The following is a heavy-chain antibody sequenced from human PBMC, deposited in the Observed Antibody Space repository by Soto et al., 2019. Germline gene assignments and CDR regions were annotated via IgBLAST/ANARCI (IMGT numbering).Heavy chain of an antibody. D-gene: IGHD2-8*02. Sequence: KVSCKASGGTFSSYAISWVRQAPGQGLEWMGGIIPIFGTANYAQKFQGRVTITADESTSTAYMELSSLRSEDTAVYYCARRMEPGGAFDIWGQGTMVTVSS. CDR2: IIPIFGTA. J-gene: IGHJ3*02. V-gene: IGHV1-69*01. CDR3: ARRMEPGGAFDI. CDR1: GGTFSSYA.